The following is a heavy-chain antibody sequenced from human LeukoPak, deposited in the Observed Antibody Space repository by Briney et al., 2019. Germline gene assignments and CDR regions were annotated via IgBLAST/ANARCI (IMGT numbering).Heavy chain of an antibody. J-gene: IGHJ3*02. CDR1: GFIFRNYA. Sequence: GGSLRLSCAASGFIFRNYAMNWVRQAPGKGLEWVSGITNSGDYTNYADSVKGRFTVSRDNSKNTLDLQMSSLRAEDTAVYYCAKGWYGDTFDIWGQGTMVTVSS. CDR3: AKGWYGDTFDI. CDR2: ITNSGDYT. D-gene: IGHD6-13*01. V-gene: IGHV3-23*01.